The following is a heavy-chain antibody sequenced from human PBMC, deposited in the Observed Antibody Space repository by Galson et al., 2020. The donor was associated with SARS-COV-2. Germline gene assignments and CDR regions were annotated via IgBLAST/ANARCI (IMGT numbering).Heavy chain of an antibody. CDR2: IYSGGST. J-gene: IGHJ6*02. D-gene: IGHD1-1*01. CDR1: GFTVSSNY. V-gene: IGHV3-53*01. CDR3: ARDFNWNLDGYYGMDV. Sequence: GGSLRLSCAASGFTVSSNYMSWVRQAPGKGLEWVSVIYSGGSTYYADSVKGRFTISRDNSKNTLYLQMNSLRAEDTAVYYCARDFNWNLDGYYGMDVWGLGTTVTVSS.